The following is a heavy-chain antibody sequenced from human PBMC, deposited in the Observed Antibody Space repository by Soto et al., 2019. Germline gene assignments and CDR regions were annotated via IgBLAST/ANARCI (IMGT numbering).Heavy chain of an antibody. CDR3: ARDLRYRAAADSPIDVEEKDY. J-gene: IGHJ4*02. V-gene: IGHV1-46*01. D-gene: IGHD6-13*01. Sequence: AAVKVSCKASGYTFTSSYMHWVRQAPGQGLEWMGIINPSGGSTSYAQKFRGRVTMTRGTSTSTVYMELSSLRSEDTAVYYCARDLRYRAAADSPIDVEEKDYWGQGTLVTSPQ. CDR1: GYTFTSSY. CDR2: INPSGGST.